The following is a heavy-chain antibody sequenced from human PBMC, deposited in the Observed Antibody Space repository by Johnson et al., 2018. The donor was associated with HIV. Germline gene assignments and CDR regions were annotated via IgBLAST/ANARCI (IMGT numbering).Heavy chain of an antibody. J-gene: IGHJ3*02. D-gene: IGHD1-1*01. CDR2: ISWDSGSI. CDR3: ARDLDWVDGFDI. Sequence: VQLVESGGGLVQPGGSLRLSCAASGFTLHDHAMHWVRQAPGQGLEWVSGISWDSGSIGHADSVKGRFTISRDNAKNSLHLQMDSLRAEDTAVYYCARDLDWVDGFDIWGQGTMVSVSS. V-gene: IGHV3-9*01. CDR1: GFTLHDHA.